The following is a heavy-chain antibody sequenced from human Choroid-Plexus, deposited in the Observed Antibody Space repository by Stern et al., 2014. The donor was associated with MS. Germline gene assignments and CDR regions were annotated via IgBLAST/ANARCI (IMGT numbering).Heavy chain of an antibody. J-gene: IGHJ5*02. CDR3: AKDRQYLTYFFDH. CDR2: VSYDGSNK. Sequence: QVQLVQSGGGVVQPGRPLRLSCVASGFTLGSCAMHWVRQAPGKGLEWVAGVSYDGSNKYYADSGKGRFTISRDNSQNTLYMQMSSLRPEDTAVYYCAKDRQYLTYFFDHWGQGSLVTVSS. V-gene: IGHV3-30*18. D-gene: IGHD2/OR15-2a*01. CDR1: GFTLGSCA.